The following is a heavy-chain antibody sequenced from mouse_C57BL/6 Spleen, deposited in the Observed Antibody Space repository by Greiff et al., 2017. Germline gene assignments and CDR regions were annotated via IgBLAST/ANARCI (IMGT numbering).Heavy chain of an antibody. CDR1: GYTFTSYW. CDR2: INPSSGYT. D-gene: IGHD2-1*01. Sequence: QVQLQQSGAELAKPGASVKLSCKASGYTFTSYWMHWVKQRPGQGLEWIGYINPSSGYTKYNQKFKDKATLTADKSSSTAYMQLSSLTYEDSAVDYCARQGDGNYEWFAYWGQGTLVTVSA. J-gene: IGHJ3*01. CDR3: ARQGDGNYEWFAY. V-gene: IGHV1-7*01.